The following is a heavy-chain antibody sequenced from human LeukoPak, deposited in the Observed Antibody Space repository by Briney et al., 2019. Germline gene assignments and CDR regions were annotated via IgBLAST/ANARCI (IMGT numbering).Heavy chain of an antibody. D-gene: IGHD6-13*01. CDR3: ARRGSTWYTLIDY. CDR2: INHSGST. J-gene: IGHJ4*02. CDR1: GVSFSGYY. Sequence: KPSETLSLTCAVYGVSFSGYYWSWVRQPPGKGLEWIGEINHSGSTNYNPSLKSRVTISVDTSKNQFSLKLSSVTAADTAVYYCARRGSTWYTLIDYWGQGTLVTVSS. V-gene: IGHV4-34*01.